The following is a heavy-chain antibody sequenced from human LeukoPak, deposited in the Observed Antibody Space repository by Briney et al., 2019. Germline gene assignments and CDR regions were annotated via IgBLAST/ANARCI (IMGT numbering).Heavy chain of an antibody. CDR3: ARVVVPAAEGDY. V-gene: IGHV3-21*01. Sequence: GGSLRLSCAASGFTFSSYNMNWVRQAPGKGLEWVSSISSSSSYIYYADSVTGRFTISRDNAKNSLYLQMNSLRAEDTAVYYCARVVVPAAEGDYWGQGTLVTVSS. J-gene: IGHJ4*02. CDR1: GFTFSSYN. CDR2: ISSSSSYI. D-gene: IGHD2-2*01.